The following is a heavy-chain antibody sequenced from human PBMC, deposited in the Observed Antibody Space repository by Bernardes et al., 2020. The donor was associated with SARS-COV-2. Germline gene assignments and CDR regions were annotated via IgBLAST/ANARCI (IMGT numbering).Heavy chain of an antibody. V-gene: IGHV3-23*01. CDR2: ITGSGRT. J-gene: IGHJ2*01. CDR1: GFSFSSYA. Sequence: GGSLRLSCAASGFSFSSYAMSWVRQAPGKGLEWVSGITGSGRTYYADSVKGRFTISRDNSKNKFYRQMSSLRAEDTATYYCAKVGAYTSERYFDLWGRGTLVTVSA. D-gene: IGHD3-16*01. CDR3: AKVGAYTSERYFDL.